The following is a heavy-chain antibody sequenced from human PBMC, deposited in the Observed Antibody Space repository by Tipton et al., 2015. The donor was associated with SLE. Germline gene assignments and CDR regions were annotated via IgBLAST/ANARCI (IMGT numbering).Heavy chain of an antibody. CDR3: ARSNIYTAMANS. CDR1: GGSISNGAYY. CDR2: IYYSGST. D-gene: IGHD5-18*01. Sequence: TLSLTCTVSGGSISNGAYYWNWIRQHPGKGLEWIGYIYYSGSTYYNPSLKSRVTTSLDASKNQISLNLSSVTAADTAVYYCARSNIYTAMANSWGQGTLVTVSP. V-gene: IGHV4-31*03. J-gene: IGHJ5*02.